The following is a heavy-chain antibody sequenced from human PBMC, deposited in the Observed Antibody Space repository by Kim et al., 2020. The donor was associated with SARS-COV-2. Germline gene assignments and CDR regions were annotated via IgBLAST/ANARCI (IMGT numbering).Heavy chain of an antibody. V-gene: IGHV5-10-1*01. CDR1: GYSFTSYW. CDR2: IDPTDSYT. J-gene: IGHJ5*02. CDR3: APHWGGDSSSFSWFDP. Sequence: GESLKISCKGSGYSFTSYWISWVRQMPGKGQEWMGRIDPTDSYTNYSPSFQGHVTLTADKSISTAYLQWSSLKASDTAMYYCAPHWGGDSSSFSWFDPWGQGTLVTVSS. D-gene: IGHD6-13*01.